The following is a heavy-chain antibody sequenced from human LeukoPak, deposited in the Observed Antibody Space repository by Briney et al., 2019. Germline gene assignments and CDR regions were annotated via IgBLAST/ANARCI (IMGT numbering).Heavy chain of an antibody. V-gene: IGHV1-46*01. CDR1: GYTLSTYY. Sequence: ASVKVSCKASGYTLSTYYMHWVRQAPGQGLECRGIIRPRSSITTYAQKFQGRVIVTRDMSTSTVYMELSGLTSEDTAVYYCARARYGGDQIDYWGQGTLVIVSS. CDR2: IRPRSSIT. J-gene: IGHJ4*02. CDR3: ARARYGGDQIDY. D-gene: IGHD2-21*02.